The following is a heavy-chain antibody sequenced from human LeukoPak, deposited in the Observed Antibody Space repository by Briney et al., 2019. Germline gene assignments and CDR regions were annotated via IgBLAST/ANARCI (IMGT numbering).Heavy chain of an antibody. J-gene: IGHJ4*02. CDR3: AGGGGGYLDF. V-gene: IGHV4-30-2*02. CDR2: IYHSGST. CDR1: GGSIRSGGYS. D-gene: IGHD3-16*01. Sequence: SQTLSLTCAVSGGSIRSGGYSWTWIRQPPGKGLEWIGYIYHSGSTYYNPSLKSRVTISVDTSKNHFSLKLSSVTAADTAIYYCAGGGGGYLDFWGQGILVTVSS.